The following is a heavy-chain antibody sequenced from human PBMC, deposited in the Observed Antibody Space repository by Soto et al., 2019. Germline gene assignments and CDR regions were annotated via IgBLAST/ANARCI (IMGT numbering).Heavy chain of an antibody. D-gene: IGHD2-2*01. CDR3: ARGQIVVVPAGPGTAFDI. CDR1: GYTFTGYY. Sequence: ASVKVSCKASGYTFTGYYMHWVRQAPGQGLEWMGWINPNSGGTNYDQKFQGWVTMTRDTSISTAYMELRRLRSDDTAVYYCARGQIVVVPAGPGTAFDIWGQGTMVTVSS. V-gene: IGHV1-2*04. CDR2: INPNSGGT. J-gene: IGHJ3*02.